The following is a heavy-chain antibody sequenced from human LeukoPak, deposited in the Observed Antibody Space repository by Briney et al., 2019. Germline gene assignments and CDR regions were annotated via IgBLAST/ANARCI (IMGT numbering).Heavy chain of an antibody. CDR1: GFTFSSYW. J-gene: IGHJ6*02. CDR3: ATDFYGMDV. Sequence: GGSLRLSCAASGFTFSSYWMNWVRQAPAKGLVWVSRINSDGSSTSYADSVKGRFIVSRDNAKNTLYLQMNSLRAEDTAVYYCATDFYGMDVWGQGTTVTVSS. CDR2: INSDGSST. V-gene: IGHV3-74*01.